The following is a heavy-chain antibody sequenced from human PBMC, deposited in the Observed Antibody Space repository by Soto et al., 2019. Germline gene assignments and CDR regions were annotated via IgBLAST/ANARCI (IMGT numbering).Heavy chain of an antibody. V-gene: IGHV4-39*01. CDR3: ARQDLEYSSGLNWFDP. D-gene: IGHD6-19*01. CDR2: IYYSGST. Sequence: PSETLSLTCTVSGGSISSSSYYWGWIRQPPGKGLEWIGSIYYSGSTYYNPSLKSRVTISVDTSKNQFSLKLSSVTAADTAVYYCARQDLEYSSGLNWFDPWGQGTLVTVSS. J-gene: IGHJ5*02. CDR1: GGSISSSSYY.